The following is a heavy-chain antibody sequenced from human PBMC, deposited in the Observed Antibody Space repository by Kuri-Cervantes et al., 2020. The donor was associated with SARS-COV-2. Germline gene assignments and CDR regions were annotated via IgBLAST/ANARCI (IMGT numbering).Heavy chain of an antibody. J-gene: IGHJ3*02. CDR1: GFTFSSYW. Sequence: GESLKISCAASGFTFSSYWMSWVRQAPGKGLEWVANIKQDGSEKYYVDSVKGRFTISRDNAKNSLYLQTNSLRAEDTAVYYCASFFQEEYAFDIWGQGTMVTVSS. V-gene: IGHV3-7*01. CDR3: ASFFQEEYAFDI. D-gene: IGHD3-3*01. CDR2: IKQDGSEK.